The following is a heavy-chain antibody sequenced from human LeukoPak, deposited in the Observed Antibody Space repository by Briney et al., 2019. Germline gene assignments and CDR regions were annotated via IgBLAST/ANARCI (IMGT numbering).Heavy chain of an antibody. CDR2: IYYGGST. J-gene: IGHJ4*02. V-gene: IGHV4-39*01. CDR1: GGSISSSTYY. CDR3: ASVASSGYYYEIDY. D-gene: IGHD3-22*01. Sequence: SETLSLTCTVSGGSISSSTYYWGWLRPPPGKGLEWIGSIYYGGSTYYNPSLKSRVTISVDTSKNQFSLRLSSVTAADTAVYYCASVASSGYYYEIDYWGQGTLVTVSS.